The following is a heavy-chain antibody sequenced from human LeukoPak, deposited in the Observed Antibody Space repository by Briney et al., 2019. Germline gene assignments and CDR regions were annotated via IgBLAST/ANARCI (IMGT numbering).Heavy chain of an antibody. Sequence: TLSLSCAASGFTFTAYVLHWLRQAPRKGLEWVAVIWYDGSQKYYVDSVRGRFSLSKDASQNTLSLQMNILRAEDPAFYYCTRDGGAGIDYWGQGTLVTVSS. J-gene: IGHJ4*02. CDR3: TRDGGAGIDY. D-gene: IGHD3-10*01. CDR1: GFTFTAYV. V-gene: IGHV3-33*01. CDR2: IWYDGSQK.